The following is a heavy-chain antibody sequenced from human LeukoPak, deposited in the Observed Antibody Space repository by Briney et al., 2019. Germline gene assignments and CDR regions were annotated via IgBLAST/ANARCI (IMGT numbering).Heavy chain of an antibody. V-gene: IGHV3-9*01. D-gene: IGHD5-18*01. Sequence: PGGPLRLSCAASGFTFDDYAMHWVRQAPGKGLEWVSGISWNSGSIGYADSVKGRFTISRDNAKNSLYLQMNSLRAEDTALYYCAKDSTYSYPRGGYFDYWGQGTLVTVSS. J-gene: IGHJ4*02. CDR2: ISWNSGSI. CDR3: AKDSTYSYPRGGYFDY. CDR1: GFTFDDYA.